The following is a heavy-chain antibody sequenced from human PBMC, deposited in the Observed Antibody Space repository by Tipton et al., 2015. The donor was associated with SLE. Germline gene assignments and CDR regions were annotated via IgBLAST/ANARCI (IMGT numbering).Heavy chain of an antibody. CDR2: ISGSGGST. D-gene: IGHD3-10*01. J-gene: IGHJ2*01. CDR3: ARDRARYFDL. V-gene: IGHV3-23*01. CDR1: RFTFSSYV. Sequence: GSLRLSCAASRFTFSSYVMTWVRQAPGKGLEWVSGISGSGGSTYYADSVKGRFTISRDNSKNTVYLVMNNLRADDTAVYYCARDRARYFDLWGRGTLVTVSS.